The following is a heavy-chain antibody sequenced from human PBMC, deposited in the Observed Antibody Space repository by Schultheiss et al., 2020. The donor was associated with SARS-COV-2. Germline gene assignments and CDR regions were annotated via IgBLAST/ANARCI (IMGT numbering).Heavy chain of an antibody. D-gene: IGHD3-3*01. Sequence: GESLKISCAASGFTFSNSDMNWVRQAPGKGLEWVSGVSWNGSRTHYADSVKGRFIISRDNSRNFLYQQMNSLRPEDMAVYYCVRGRAGGVYDFWSGYFDYWGQGTLVTVSS. CDR3: VRGRAGGVYDFWSGYFDY. V-gene: IGHV3-19*01. CDR1: GFTFSNSD. CDR2: VSWNGSRT. J-gene: IGHJ4*02.